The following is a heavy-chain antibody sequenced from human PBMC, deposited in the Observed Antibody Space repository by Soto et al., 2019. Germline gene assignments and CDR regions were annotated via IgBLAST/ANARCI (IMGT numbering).Heavy chain of an antibody. CDR3: ARQWLDSYYFDY. D-gene: IGHD6-19*01. J-gene: IGHJ4*02. V-gene: IGHV3-64*01. CDR2: ISSNGGST. CDR1: GFTFTSYA. Sequence: EVQLVESGGGLVQPGGSLRLSCAASGFTFTSYAMHWVRQAPGKGLEYVSAISSNGGSTYYANSVQGRFTISRDNSKNTLYLQMGSLRAEDMAVDYCARQWLDSYYFDYWGQGTLVTVSS.